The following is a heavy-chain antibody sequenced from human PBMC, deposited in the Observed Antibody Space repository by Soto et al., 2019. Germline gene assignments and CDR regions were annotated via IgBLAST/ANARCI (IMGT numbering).Heavy chain of an antibody. CDR2: ISGSGGST. J-gene: IGHJ6*02. CDR1: GFTFSSYA. Sequence: HPGGSLRLSCAASGFTFSSYAMSWVRQAPGKGLEWVSAISGSGGSTYYADSVKGRFTISRDNSKNTLYLQMNSLRAEDTAVYYCAKEFTDYNVYYYYGMDVWGQGTTVTVSS. V-gene: IGHV3-23*01. D-gene: IGHD1-20*01. CDR3: AKEFTDYNVYYYYGMDV.